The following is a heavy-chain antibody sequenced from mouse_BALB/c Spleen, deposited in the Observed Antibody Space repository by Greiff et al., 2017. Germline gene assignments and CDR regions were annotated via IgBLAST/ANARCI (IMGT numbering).Heavy chain of an antibody. CDR3: TGNGNPIAY. CDR1: GFTFSSYW. D-gene: IGHD1-1*01. CDR2: IRLKSDNYAT. Sequence: EVQLVESGGGLVQPGGSMKLSCVASGFTFSSYWMSWVRQSPEKGLEWVAEIRLKSDNYATHYAESVKGKFTISRDDSKSRLYLQMNSLRAEDTGIYYCTGNGNPIAYWGQGTLVTVSA. V-gene: IGHV6-6*02. J-gene: IGHJ3*01.